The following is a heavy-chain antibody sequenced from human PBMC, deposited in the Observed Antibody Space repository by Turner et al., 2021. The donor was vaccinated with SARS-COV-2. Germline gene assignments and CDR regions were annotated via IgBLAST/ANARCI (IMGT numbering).Heavy chain of an antibody. V-gene: IGHV4-39*01. J-gene: IGHJ2*01. CDR3: ATKTHCGSDCYSKYFDL. CDR2: MSYSEMT. CDR1: GGSVTNSFYF. Sequence: QLQLEESGPGLVKASETLSLTCGVFGGSVTNSFYFWGWVRQAPGRGLEWIASMSYSEMTYHNPALRSRVSISKDTSKNQFSLRLTSLTAADTAIYYCATKTHCGSDCYSKYFDLWGRGTPVTVAS. D-gene: IGHD2-21*02.